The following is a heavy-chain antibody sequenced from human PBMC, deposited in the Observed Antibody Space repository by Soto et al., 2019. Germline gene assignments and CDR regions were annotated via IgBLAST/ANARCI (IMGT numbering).Heavy chain of an antibody. V-gene: IGHV3-21*01. CDR1: GFIFTTNI. D-gene: IGHD2-15*01. CDR3: ARDPPHGGTSSWDADS. Sequence: GGSLRLSCEASGFIFTTNIMNWVRQFPGKGLQRLSSISSSGTFKSYGDSVKGRFTISRDNAKNSLFLQMNNLSGEDTGLYYCARDPPHGGTSSWDADSWGPGTLVTVSS. J-gene: IGHJ4*02. CDR2: ISSSGTFK.